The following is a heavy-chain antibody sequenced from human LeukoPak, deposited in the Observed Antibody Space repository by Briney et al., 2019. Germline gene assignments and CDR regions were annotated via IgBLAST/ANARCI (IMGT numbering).Heavy chain of an antibody. V-gene: IGHV4-34*01. J-gene: IGHJ4*02. Sequence: SETLSLTCAVYGGSFSGYYWSWIRQPPGKGLEWIGEINHSGSTNYNPSLKSRVTISVDTSKNQFSLKLSSVTAADTAVYYCAREDSSGYGIDYWGQGTLVTVSS. CDR3: AREDSSGYGIDY. CDR2: INHSGST. CDR1: GGSFSGYY. D-gene: IGHD3-22*01.